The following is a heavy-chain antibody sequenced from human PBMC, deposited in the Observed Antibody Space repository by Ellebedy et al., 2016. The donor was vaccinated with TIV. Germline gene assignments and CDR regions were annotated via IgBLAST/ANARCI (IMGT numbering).Heavy chain of an antibody. V-gene: IGHV3-23*01. CDR2: ISGSGGST. J-gene: IGHJ4*02. CDR3: AKQPDYYDSSGYKYFDY. D-gene: IGHD3-22*01. CDR1: GFTFSSYA. Sequence: GESLKISCAASGFTFSSYAMSWVRQAPGKGLEWVSAISGSGGSTYYADSVKGRFTISRDNSKNTLYLQMNSLRAEDTAVYYCAKQPDYYDSSGYKYFDYWGQGTLVTVSS.